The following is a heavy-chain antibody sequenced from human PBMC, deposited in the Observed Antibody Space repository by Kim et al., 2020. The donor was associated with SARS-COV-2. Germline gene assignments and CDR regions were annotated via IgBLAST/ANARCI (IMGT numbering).Heavy chain of an antibody. CDR2: INHSGST. CDR1: GGSFSGYY. J-gene: IGHJ3*02. Sequence: SETLSLTCAVYGGSFSGYYWSWIRQPPGKGLEWIGEINHSGSTNYNPSLKSRVTISVDTSKNQFSLKLSSVTAADTAVYYCARVAPSGGYQLLFEAFDAFDIWGQGTMVTVSS. V-gene: IGHV4-34*01. D-gene: IGHD2-2*01. CDR3: ARVAPSGGYQLLFEAFDAFDI.